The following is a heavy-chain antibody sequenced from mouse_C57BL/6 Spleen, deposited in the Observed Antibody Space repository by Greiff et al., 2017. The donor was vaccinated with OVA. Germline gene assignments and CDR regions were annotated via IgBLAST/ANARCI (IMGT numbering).Heavy chain of an antibody. V-gene: IGHV1-54*01. D-gene: IGHD1-1*01. J-gene: IGHJ4*01. Sequence: VQLQESGAELVRPGTSVKVSCKASGYAFTNYLIEWVKQRPGQGLEWIGVINPGSGGTNYNEKFKGKATLTADKSSSTAYMQLSSLTSEDSAVYYCARRGNGSRTSYAMDYWGQGTSVTVSS. CDR2: INPGSGGT. CDR3: ARRGNGSRTSYAMDY. CDR1: GYAFTNYL.